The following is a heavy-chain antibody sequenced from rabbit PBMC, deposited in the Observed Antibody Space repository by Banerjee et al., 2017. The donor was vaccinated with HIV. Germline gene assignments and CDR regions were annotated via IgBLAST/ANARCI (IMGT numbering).Heavy chain of an antibody. CDR3: AINTPHYGGYGGYGYAALDL. Sequence: QEQLEESGGDLVKPEGSLTLTCTASGFDFSSTYYMCWVRQAPGKGLEWIGCIYTGSGRTYYASWAKGRFTISKTSSTTVTLQMTSLTAANTATYFCAINTPHYGGYGGYGYAALDLWGPGTLVTVS. D-gene: IGHD6-1*01. V-gene: IGHV1S45*01. J-gene: IGHJ6*01. CDR2: IYTGSGRT. CDR1: GFDFSSTYY.